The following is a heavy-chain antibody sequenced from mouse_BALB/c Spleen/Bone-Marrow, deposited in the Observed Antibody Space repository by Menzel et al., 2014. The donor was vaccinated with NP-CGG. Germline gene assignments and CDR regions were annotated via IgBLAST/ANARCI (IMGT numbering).Heavy chain of an antibody. J-gene: IGHJ1*01. CDR3: AFSSCWFFDV. Sequence: VQLQQSGAELMKPGASVKISCKATGYTFXSYWMEWVRQRPGHGLEWIGEILPGSGSTNHNEKFKGKATFTADTSSNTAYLQLSSLTSEDSAVYYCAFSSCWFFDVWGAGTTVPVSS. V-gene: IGHV1-9*01. CDR2: ILPGSGST. CDR1: GYTFXSYW.